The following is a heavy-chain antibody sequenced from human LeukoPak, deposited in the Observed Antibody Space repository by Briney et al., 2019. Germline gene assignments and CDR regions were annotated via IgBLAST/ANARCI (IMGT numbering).Heavy chain of an antibody. CDR3: ARRDTAMVTAEFDY. D-gene: IGHD5-18*01. CDR1: GYSSTSYW. CDR2: IYPGDSDT. J-gene: IGHJ4*02. Sequence: GESLKISCKGSGYSSTSYWIGWVRQMPGKGLEWMGIIYPGDSDTRYSPSFQGRVTISADKSISTAYLQWSSLKASDTAMYYCARRDTAMVTAEFDYWGQGTLVTVSS. V-gene: IGHV5-51*01.